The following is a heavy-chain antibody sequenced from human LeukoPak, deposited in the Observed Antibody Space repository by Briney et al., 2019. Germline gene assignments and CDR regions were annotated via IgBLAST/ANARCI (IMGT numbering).Heavy chain of an antibody. V-gene: IGHV4-34*01. CDR2: INHSGST. Sequence: SETLSLTCAVYGGSFSGYYWSWIRQPPGKGLEWIGEINHSGSTNYNPSLKSRVTISVDTSKNQFSLNLSTVTAADTAVYYCARITGGFWLGCWGQGTLVTVSS. CDR3: ARITGGFWLGC. D-gene: IGHD5-12*01. J-gene: IGHJ4*02. CDR1: GGSFSGYY.